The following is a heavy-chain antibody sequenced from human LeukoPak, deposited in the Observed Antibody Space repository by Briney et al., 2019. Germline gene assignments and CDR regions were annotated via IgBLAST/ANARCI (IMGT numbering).Heavy chain of an antibody. D-gene: IGHD2-15*01. J-gene: IGHJ4*02. Sequence: PGGSLRLSCAASGFTVSSNYMSWVRQAPGKGLEWVSVIYSGGITYYADSVKGRFTISRDNSKNMSYLQMNSLRAEDTAVYYCARDHCSGGTCYSGGYWGQGTLVTVSP. CDR2: IYSGGIT. CDR3: ARDHCSGGTCYSGGY. CDR1: GFTVSSNY. V-gene: IGHV3-66*01.